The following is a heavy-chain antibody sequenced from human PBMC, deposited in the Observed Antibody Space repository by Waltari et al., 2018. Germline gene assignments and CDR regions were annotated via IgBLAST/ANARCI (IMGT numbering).Heavy chain of an antibody. CDR1: GFTFSSYW. J-gene: IGHJ4*02. D-gene: IGHD6-19*01. Sequence: EVQLVESGGGLVQPGGSLRLSCAASGFTFSSYWINWVRQAPGKGRGWVSRINSEGSSTSYADSGKGRFTISRDNAKNTLYLQMNSLRAEDTAVYYRAREYSSGWYPIDYWGQGTLVTVSS. V-gene: IGHV3-74*01. CDR3: AREYSSGWYPIDY. CDR2: INSEGSST.